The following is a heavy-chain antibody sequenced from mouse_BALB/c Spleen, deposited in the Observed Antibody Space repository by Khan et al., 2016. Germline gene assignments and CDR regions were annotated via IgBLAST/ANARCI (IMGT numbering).Heavy chain of an antibody. CDR1: GLTFKDTY. Sequence: VQLKESGAELVKSGATVKLSCTASGLTFKDTYMHWLQQSPEQGLEWIGRIDPPNGNTIYDSKCQGKATITAETDATKGYLQLSSKTLEDAAVDYCDRMARKWGQGTTLTVSS. J-gene: IGHJ2*01. V-gene: IGHV14-3*02. CDR3: DRMARK. CDR2: IDPPNGNT.